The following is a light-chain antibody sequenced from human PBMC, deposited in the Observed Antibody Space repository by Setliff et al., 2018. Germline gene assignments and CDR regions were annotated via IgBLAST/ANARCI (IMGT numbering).Light chain of an antibody. CDR3: FSYTTGSTRRGV. Sequence: QSALTQPASVSGSPGQSITISCSGTSSDVGSYDLVSWYQQHPGKAPKLIIYAVSDRPSGVSNRFSGSKSGNTASLTISGLQPEDDADYYCFSYTTGSTRRGVFGTGTKVTVL. V-gene: IGLV2-14*03. CDR2: AVS. CDR1: SSDVGSYDL. J-gene: IGLJ1*01.